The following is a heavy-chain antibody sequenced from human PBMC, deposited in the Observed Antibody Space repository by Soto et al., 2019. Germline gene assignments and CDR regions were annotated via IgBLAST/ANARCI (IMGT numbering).Heavy chain of an antibody. CDR1: GITFSNYW. CDR3: ATAGVGITTGDFEY. Sequence: EVKLVESGGGLVQPGGPLSLSCAASGITFSNYWMTWVRQAPGKGLEWVANVKQDGSGKYYVDSVTGRFTVSRDNAKNSLYLQMNSLRAEDTALYYCATAGVGITTGDFEYWGQGTLVTVSS. CDR2: VKQDGSGK. V-gene: IGHV3-7*01. D-gene: IGHD1-26*01. J-gene: IGHJ4*02.